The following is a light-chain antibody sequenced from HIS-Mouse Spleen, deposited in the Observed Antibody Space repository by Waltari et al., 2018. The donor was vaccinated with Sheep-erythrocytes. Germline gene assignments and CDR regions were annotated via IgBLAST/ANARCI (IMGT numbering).Light chain of an antibody. J-gene: IGKJ2*01. CDR1: QGIRND. CDR3: LQDYNYPYT. CDR2: AAS. Sequence: AIQMTQSPSSLSASVGDRVTITCRASQGIRNDLGWYQQKQGKAPKLLIYAASSLQSGGPSRFSGSGSGTDFTLTISSLQPEDFATYYCLQDYNYPYTFGQGTKLEIK. V-gene: IGKV1-6*01.